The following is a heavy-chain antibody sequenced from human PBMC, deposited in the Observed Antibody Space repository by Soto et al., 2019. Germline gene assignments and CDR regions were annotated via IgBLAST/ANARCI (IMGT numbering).Heavy chain of an antibody. CDR2: ISSTSTSI. V-gene: IGHV3-21*01. CDR1: GFTFTTHG. Sequence: GGALRLSCVVSGFTFTTHGMDWVVQALGKGLEWVSFISSTSTSIKYADSVKGRFTVSRDNAKNSLFLQINSLRAEDTAVYYCARAPFDYWGRGTLVTVSS. J-gene: IGHJ4*02. CDR3: ARAPFDY.